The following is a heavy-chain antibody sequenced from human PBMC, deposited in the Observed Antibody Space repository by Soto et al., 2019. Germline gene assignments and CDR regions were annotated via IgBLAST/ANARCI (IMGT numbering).Heavy chain of an antibody. Sequence: GSLRLSCAASGVTFSNYAMTWVRQAPGKGLEWVSGISGSGGTTFYEGSVKGRFAISRDNSKNTLYLQVNSLRAEDTAVYYCALRYCSRTTCPPLNSDFYMDVWGKGTTVTVSS. D-gene: IGHD2-2*01. CDR2: ISGSGGTT. CDR1: GVTFSNYA. V-gene: IGHV3-23*01. J-gene: IGHJ6*03. CDR3: ALRYCSRTTCPPLNSDFYMDV.